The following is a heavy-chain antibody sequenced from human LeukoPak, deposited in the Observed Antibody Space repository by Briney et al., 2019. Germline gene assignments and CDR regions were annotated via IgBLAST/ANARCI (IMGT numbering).Heavy chain of an antibody. CDR1: GFTFSSYA. J-gene: IGHJ4*02. D-gene: IGHD3-10*02. CDR3: AKGWMFGELLNC. CDR2: ISGSGGST. V-gene: IGHV3-23*01. Sequence: GSLRPSCAASGFTFSSYAMSWVRQAPGKGLEWVSAISGSGGSTYYADSVKGRFTISRDNSKNTLYLQMNSLRAEDTAVYYCAKGWMFGELLNCWGQGTLVTVSS.